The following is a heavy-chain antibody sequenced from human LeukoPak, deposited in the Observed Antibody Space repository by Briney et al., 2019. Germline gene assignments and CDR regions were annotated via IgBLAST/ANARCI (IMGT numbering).Heavy chain of an antibody. CDR2: ISSSSIPT. J-gene: IGHJ4*02. Sequence: PGGSLRLSCAASGFTFSTYSMNWGRQAPGKGLEWVSYISSSSIPTYYADSVNGRFTISRDNAKNSLYLQMNSLRVEDTAVYYCARDWYGDDGYWGQGTLVTVSS. D-gene: IGHD4-17*01. V-gene: IGHV3-48*01. CDR1: GFTFSTYS. CDR3: ARDWYGDDGY.